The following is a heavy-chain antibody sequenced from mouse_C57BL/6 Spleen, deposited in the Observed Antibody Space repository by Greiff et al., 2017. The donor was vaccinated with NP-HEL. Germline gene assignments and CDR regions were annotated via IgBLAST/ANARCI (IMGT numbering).Heavy chain of an antibody. J-gene: IGHJ2*01. CDR2: IDPETGGT. Sequence: VQLHQSGAELVRPGASVTLSCKASGYTFTDYEMPWVKQTPVHGLEWIGAIDPETGGTAYNQKFKGKAILTADKSSSTAYMELRSLTSEDSAVYYCTGWLLYFDYWGQGTTLTVSS. CDR3: TGWLLYFDY. CDR1: GYTFTDYE. V-gene: IGHV1-15*01. D-gene: IGHD2-3*01.